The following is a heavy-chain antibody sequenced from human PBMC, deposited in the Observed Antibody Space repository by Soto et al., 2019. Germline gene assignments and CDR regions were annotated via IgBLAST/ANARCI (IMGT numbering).Heavy chain of an antibody. Sequence: QLTLKESGPSLVKPTQTLPLTCTFSGFSLTNTGVTVGWIRQPPGKALEWLALVYWHADKRYTPSLRNRLTLAKDTSKNRVVLTLANVGPVDTATYYCAHSHFEILTGPCDSWGRGTLVTVPS. D-gene: IGHD3-9*01. CDR1: GFSLTNTGVT. V-gene: IGHV2-5*01. CDR3: AHSHFEILTGPCDS. CDR2: VYWHADK. J-gene: IGHJ5*01.